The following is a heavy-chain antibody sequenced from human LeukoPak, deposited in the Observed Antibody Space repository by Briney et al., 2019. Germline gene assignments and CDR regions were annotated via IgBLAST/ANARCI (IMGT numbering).Heavy chain of an antibody. CDR1: GFTFSSYA. D-gene: IGHD5-18*01. CDR2: ISYDGSNK. J-gene: IGHJ6*03. Sequence: PGGSLRLSCAASGFTFSSYAMSWVRQAPGKGLEWVAVISYDGSNKYYADSVKGRFTISRDNSKNTLYLQMNSLRAEDTAVYYCARYPYSYGFAYYYYYMDVWGKGTTVTISS. V-gene: IGHV3-30*03. CDR3: ARYPYSYGFAYYYYYMDV.